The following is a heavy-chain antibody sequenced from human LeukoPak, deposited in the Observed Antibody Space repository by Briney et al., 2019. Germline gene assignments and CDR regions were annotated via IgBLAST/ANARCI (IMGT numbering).Heavy chain of an antibody. CDR2: ISWNSGSI. J-gene: IGHJ4*02. D-gene: IGHD6-13*01. V-gene: IGHV3-9*01. CDR1: GFTFDDYA. Sequence: PGGSLRLSCAASGFTFDDYAMHWVRQAPGKGLEWVSGISWNSGSIGYADSVKGRFTISRDNAKNSLYLQMNSLRAEDTALYYCAKGNSPLAAAGFDYWGQGTLVTVSS. CDR3: AKGNSPLAAAGFDY.